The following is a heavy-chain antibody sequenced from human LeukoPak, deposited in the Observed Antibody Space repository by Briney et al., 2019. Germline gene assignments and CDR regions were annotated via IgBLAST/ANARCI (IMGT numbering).Heavy chain of an antibody. Sequence: GGSLRLSCAASGFTFSSYAMSWVRQAPGEGLGWVSAISGSCGSKYSADSLNGRFTISRDKSKNTMYLQMNSLRAEDTAVYYCARASSSWGYDAFDIWGQGTMVTVSS. CDR1: GFTFSSYA. CDR3: ARASSSWGYDAFDI. CDR2: ISGSCGSK. D-gene: IGHD6-13*01. J-gene: IGHJ3*02. V-gene: IGHV3-23*01.